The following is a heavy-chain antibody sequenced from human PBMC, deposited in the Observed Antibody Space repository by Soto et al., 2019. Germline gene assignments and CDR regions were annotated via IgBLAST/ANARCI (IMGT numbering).Heavy chain of an antibody. D-gene: IGHD1-7*01. CDR3: ARGISGRAEVLELRPSYYYYMDS. Sequence: ASVKVSCKASGYTFTGYYMHWVRQAPGQGLEWMGWINPNSGGTNYAQKFQGWVTMTRDTSISTAYVELSRLRSDDTAVYYCARGISGRAEVLELRPSYYYYMDSWAKGTTVTVSS. J-gene: IGHJ6*03. CDR1: GYTFTGYY. CDR2: INPNSGGT. V-gene: IGHV1-2*04.